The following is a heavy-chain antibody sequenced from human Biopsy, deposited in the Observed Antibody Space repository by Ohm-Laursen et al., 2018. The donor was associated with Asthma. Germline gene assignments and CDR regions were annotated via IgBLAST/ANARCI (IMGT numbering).Heavy chain of an antibody. D-gene: IGHD2-2*01. J-gene: IGHJ4*02. CDR1: GGTFNTYA. CDR2: INSVFGTT. Sequence: SSVKVSCKSLGGTFNTYAIGWVRQAPGQGLEWMGGINSVFGTTTYPQKFQDRVTITADDSTSTVYMELSSLRSEDTAVYYCARKAGSCISRTCYSLDFWGQGILVTVSS. CDR3: ARKAGSCISRTCYSLDF. V-gene: IGHV1-69*01.